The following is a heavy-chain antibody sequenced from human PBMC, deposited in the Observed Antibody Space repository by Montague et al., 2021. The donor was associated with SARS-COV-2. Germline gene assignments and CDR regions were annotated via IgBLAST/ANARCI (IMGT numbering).Heavy chain of an antibody. CDR3: ARDGHSNYNYIDP. J-gene: IGHJ5*02. D-gene: IGHD4-11*01. CDR1: VRPLNSGGYY. Sequence: TLSLTCTVDVRPLNSGGYYWTWIHKHPRKGLEWIGYVYHTGRTYYNPSLKSRVTMSIDMSKNQFSLNLTSVTAADTALYYCARDGHSNYNYIDPWGPGILVTVSS. CDR2: VYHTGRT. V-gene: IGHV4-31*03.